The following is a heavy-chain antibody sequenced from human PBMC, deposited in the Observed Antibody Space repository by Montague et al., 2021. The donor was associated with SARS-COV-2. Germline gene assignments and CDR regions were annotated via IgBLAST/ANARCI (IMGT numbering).Heavy chain of an antibody. J-gene: IGHJ4*02. CDR1: GCTFSSYS. CDR3: ARDGGTITIFGVLSMLRYFDY. CDR2: ISTSSSTI. Sequence: SLRLSCAASGCTFSSYSMNWVRQAPGKGLEWVSFISTSSSTIYYADSVKGRFTISRDNAKNSLYLQMNSLRDEDTAVYYCARDGGTITIFGVLSMLRYFDYWGQGTLVTVSS. V-gene: IGHV3-48*02. D-gene: IGHD3-3*01.